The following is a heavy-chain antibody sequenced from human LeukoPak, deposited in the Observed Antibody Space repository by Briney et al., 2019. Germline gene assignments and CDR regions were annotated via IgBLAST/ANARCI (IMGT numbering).Heavy chain of an antibody. CDR2: ISYDGNNK. V-gene: IGHV3-30-3*01. D-gene: IGHD2-15*01. CDR1: GFTFSSYA. CDR3: ARDPCGGSCAPDGNDYYYYGMDV. Sequence: GRSLRLSCAASGFTFSSYAMHWVRQAPGKGLEWVAVISYDGNNKYYADSVKGRFTISRDNSKNTLYLQMNSLRAEDTAVYYCARDPCGGSCAPDGNDYYYYGMDVWGQGTTVTVSS. J-gene: IGHJ6*02.